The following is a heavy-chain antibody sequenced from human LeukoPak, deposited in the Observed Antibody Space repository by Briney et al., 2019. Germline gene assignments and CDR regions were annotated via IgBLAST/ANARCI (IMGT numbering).Heavy chain of an antibody. CDR3: ARRKTYYYDSSGYYFPESDAFDI. CDR1: GYPFTSYD. D-gene: IGHD3-22*01. J-gene: IGHJ3*02. V-gene: IGHV1-8*03. CDR2: MNPNSGNT. Sequence: GASVKVSCKASGYPFTSYDINWVRQATGQGLEWMGWMNPNSGNTGYAQKFQGRVTITRNTSISTAYMELSSLRSEDTAVYYCARRKTYYYDSSGYYFPESDAFDIWGQGTMVTVSS.